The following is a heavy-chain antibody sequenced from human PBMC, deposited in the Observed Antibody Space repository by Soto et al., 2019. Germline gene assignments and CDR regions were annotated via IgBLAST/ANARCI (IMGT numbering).Heavy chain of an antibody. J-gene: IGHJ6*02. CDR3: ARKGFSYYEFWSGYTGGYYGMDV. Sequence: PSDPLSLTCTVSGGSIISSSHYWGSIRQPPGTGLEWFGSIYYSGSTCYNPSLKRRVTISVDTSKNQFSLKLSSVTAADTAVYYCARKGFSYYEFWSGYTGGYYGMDVWGQGTKVIV. CDR1: GGSIISSSHY. D-gene: IGHD3-3*01. CDR2: IYYSGST. V-gene: IGHV4-39*01.